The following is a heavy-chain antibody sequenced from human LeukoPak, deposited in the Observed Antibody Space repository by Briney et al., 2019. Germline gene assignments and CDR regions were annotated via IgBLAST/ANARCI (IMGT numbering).Heavy chain of an antibody. V-gene: IGHV4-59*01. Sequence: SETLSLTCTVSGGPISSYYWSWIRQPPGKGLEWIGYIYYSGSTNYNPSLKSRVTISVDTSKNQFSLKLSSVTAADTAVYYCARVATPQYDFWSGYPGDDAFDIWGQGAMVTVSS. CDR1: GGPISSYY. D-gene: IGHD3-3*01. CDR3: ARVATPQYDFWSGYPGDDAFDI. J-gene: IGHJ3*02. CDR2: IYYSGST.